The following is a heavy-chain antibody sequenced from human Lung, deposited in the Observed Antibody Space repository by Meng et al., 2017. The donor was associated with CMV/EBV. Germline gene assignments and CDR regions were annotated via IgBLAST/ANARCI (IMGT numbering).Heavy chain of an antibody. CDR3: AKGRSLGYYYYGMDV. CDR2: ISGSGGST. V-gene: IGHV3-23*01. CDR1: GFTFSSYA. D-gene: IGHD3-16*02. Sequence: LTCAASGFTFSSYAMSWVRQAPGKGLEWVSAISGSGGSTYYADSVKGRFTISRDNSKNTLYLQMNSLRAEDTAVYYCAKGRSLGYYYYGMDVWGQGTTVTVSS. J-gene: IGHJ6*02.